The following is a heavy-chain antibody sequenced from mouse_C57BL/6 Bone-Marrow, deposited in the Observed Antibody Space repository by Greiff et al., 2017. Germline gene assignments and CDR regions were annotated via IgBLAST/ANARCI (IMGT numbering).Heavy chain of an antibody. J-gene: IGHJ1*03. CDR2: IYPGNSDT. CDR1: GYTFTSYW. CDR3: TRRATVVEV. Sequence: EVQLQQSGTVLARPGASVKMSCKTSGYTFTSYWMHWVKQRPGQGLEWIGAIYPGNSDTSYNQKFKGKAKLTAVTSASTAYMELSSLTNEDAAVYYCTRRATVVEVWGTGTTVTVSS. D-gene: IGHD1-1*01. V-gene: IGHV1-5*01.